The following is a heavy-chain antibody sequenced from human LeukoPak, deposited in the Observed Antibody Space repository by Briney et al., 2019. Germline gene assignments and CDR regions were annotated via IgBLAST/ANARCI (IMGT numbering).Heavy chain of an antibody. Sequence: GGSLRLSCAASGFTFSSYAMHWVRQAPGKGLEWVAVISYDGSNKYYADSVKGRFTISRDNSKNTLYLQMNSLRAEDTAVYYCAKGAVRYFDWSSMHFDYWGQGTLVTVSS. V-gene: IGHV3-30-3*01. CDR1: GFTFSSYA. CDR3: AKGAVRYFDWSSMHFDY. J-gene: IGHJ4*02. D-gene: IGHD3-9*01. CDR2: ISYDGSNK.